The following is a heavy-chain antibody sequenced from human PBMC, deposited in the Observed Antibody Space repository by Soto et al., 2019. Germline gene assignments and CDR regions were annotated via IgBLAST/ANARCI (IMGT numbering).Heavy chain of an antibody. J-gene: IGHJ4*01. CDR3: VKESDD. V-gene: IGHV3-23*01. Sequence: PGGSLRLSCEASGFIFSTYSMTWVRQVPGKGLEWVAAVSPSGDSTYYADSLKGRLTISRDNSKNTVFLQMNSVSADDTGLYYCVKESDDWGQGILVTVSS. CDR1: GFIFSTYS. CDR2: VSPSGDST.